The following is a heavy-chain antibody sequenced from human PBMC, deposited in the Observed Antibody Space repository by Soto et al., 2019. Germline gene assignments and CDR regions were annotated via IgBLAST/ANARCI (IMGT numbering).Heavy chain of an antibody. CDR2: IYYSGST. V-gene: IGHV4-39*01. CDR1: GGSISSSSYN. D-gene: IGHD3-3*01. Sequence: SETLSLTCTVSGGSISSSSYNWGWIRQPPGKGLEWIGNIYYSGSTFYNPSLPSRITIAVDTSKNQFSLKLSSVTAADTAVYFCARGHDFWSGPLDYWGQGTLVTVSS. J-gene: IGHJ4*02. CDR3: ARGHDFWSGPLDY.